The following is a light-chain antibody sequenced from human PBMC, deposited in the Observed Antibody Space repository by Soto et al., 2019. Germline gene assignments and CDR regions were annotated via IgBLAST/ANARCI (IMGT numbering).Light chain of an antibody. Sequence: EIVLTQSPGTLSLSPGEVATLSCKASQSVSSNQLAWYQRKPGQAPRLVIYGASSRATGIPDRFSGTGSGTDFTLTISRLEPEDFAVYYCQQYGSSPRTFGQGTKVDI. CDR1: QSVSSNQ. CDR2: GAS. V-gene: IGKV3-20*01. CDR3: QQYGSSPRT. J-gene: IGKJ1*01.